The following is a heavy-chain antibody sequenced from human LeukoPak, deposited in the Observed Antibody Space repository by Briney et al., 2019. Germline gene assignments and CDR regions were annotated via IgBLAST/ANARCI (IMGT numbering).Heavy chain of an antibody. Sequence: GGSLRLSCVASGFSFSDYDMYWVRQAAGRGLEWVSALGTNGDAYYLGSARGRFTISRENVKNSLYLQMSSLGVEDTAVYYCAREWRGIASHYHGMDVWGQGTTVTVSS. CDR2: LGTNGDA. V-gene: IGHV3-13*01. D-gene: IGHD6-6*01. CDR1: GFSFSDYD. CDR3: AREWRGIASHYHGMDV. J-gene: IGHJ6*02.